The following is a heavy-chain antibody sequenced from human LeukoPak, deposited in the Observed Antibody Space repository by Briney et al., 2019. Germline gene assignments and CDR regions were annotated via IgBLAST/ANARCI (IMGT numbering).Heavy chain of an antibody. CDR1: GFTFSSYG. CDR2: IRYDGSNK. CDR3: ARDSGRKGGSYYSFDY. D-gene: IGHD1-26*01. Sequence: GGSLRLSCAASGFTFSSYGMHWVRQAPGKGLEWVAFIRYDGSNKYYADSVKGRFTISRDNAKNSLYLQMNSLRAEDTAVYYCARDSGRKGGSYYSFDYWGQGTLVTVSS. J-gene: IGHJ4*02. V-gene: IGHV3-30*02.